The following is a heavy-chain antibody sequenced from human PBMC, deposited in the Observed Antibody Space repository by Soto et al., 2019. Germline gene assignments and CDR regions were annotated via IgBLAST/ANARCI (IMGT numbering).Heavy chain of an antibody. Sequence: EVQLLESGGGLVQPGGSLRLSCVASGFRYDTYVMTWVRQAPGKGLEWVSAISGSGGSTYYADSVKGRFTISRDNSKTTLYMQMNSMRAEETAVYYCENMTGSSGYDPFDRWGQGTLVTVSS. V-gene: IGHV3-23*01. CDR1: GFRYDTYV. D-gene: IGHD5-12*01. CDR3: ENMTGSSGYDPFDR. CDR2: ISGSGGST. J-gene: IGHJ4*02.